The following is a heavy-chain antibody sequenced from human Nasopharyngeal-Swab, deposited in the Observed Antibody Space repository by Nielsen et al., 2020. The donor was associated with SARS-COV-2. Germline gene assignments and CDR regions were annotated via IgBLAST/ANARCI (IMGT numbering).Heavy chain of an antibody. V-gene: IGHV3-7*03. D-gene: IGHD3-16*02. Sequence: GESLKISCAASEFTFSSYWMSWVRQAPGKGLNWVASIKTDGSETYYVDSVKGRFTISRDNMKNSLHRQRNRLSGEDTAVYYCTGGGDEYDYVWGSYRPLLYHWGQGTLVTVSS. CDR1: EFTFSSYW. J-gene: IGHJ5*02. CDR2: IKTDGSET. CDR3: TGGGDEYDYVWGSYRPLLYH.